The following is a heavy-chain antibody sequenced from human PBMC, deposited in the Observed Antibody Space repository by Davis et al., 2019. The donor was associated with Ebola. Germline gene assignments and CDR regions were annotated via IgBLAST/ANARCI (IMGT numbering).Heavy chain of an antibody. CDR2: IIPILGIA. D-gene: IGHD2-2*01. J-gene: IGHJ6*02. CDR1: GGTFSSYA. Sequence: SVEVSCKASGGTFSSYAISWVRQAPGQGLEWMGRIIPILGIANYAQKFQGRVTITADKSTSTAYMELSSLRSEDTAVYYCARGPGYCSSTSCTNYYYYGMDVWGQGTTVTVSS. CDR3: ARGPGYCSSTSCTNYYYYGMDV. V-gene: IGHV1-69*04.